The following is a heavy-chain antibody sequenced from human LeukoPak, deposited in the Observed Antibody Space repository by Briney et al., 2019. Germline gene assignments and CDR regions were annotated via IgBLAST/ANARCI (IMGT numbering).Heavy chain of an antibody. CDR3: ATPLGYCSSTSCSDY. CDR1: GGSISSSSYY. Sequence: PSETLSLTCTVSGGSISSSSYYWGWIRQPPGKGLEWIGSIYYSGSTYYNPSLKSRVTISVDTSKNQFSLKLSSVTAADTAVYYCATPLGYCSSTSCSDYWGQGTLVTVSS. V-gene: IGHV4-39*01. D-gene: IGHD2-2*01. CDR2: IYYSGST. J-gene: IGHJ4*02.